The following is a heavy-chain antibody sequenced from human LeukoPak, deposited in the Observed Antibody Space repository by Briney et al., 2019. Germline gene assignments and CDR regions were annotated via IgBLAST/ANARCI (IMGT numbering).Heavy chain of an antibody. Sequence: SETLSLTCTVSGGSISSYYWSWIRQPAGKELEWIGRIYTSGSTNYNPPLKSRVAMSIETSKNQFSLKLSSVPAADTAVYYCARDGWFGELLDYWGQGTLVIVSS. V-gene: IGHV4-4*07. J-gene: IGHJ4*02. CDR3: ARDGWFGELLDY. CDR2: IYTSGST. D-gene: IGHD3-10*01. CDR1: GGSISSYY.